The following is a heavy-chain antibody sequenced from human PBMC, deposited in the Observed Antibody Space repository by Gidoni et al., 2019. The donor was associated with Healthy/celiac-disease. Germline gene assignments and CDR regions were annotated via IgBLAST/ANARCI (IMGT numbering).Heavy chain of an antibody. V-gene: IGHV4-34*01. D-gene: IGHD3-22*01. Sequence: QVQLQQWGAGLLKPSETLSLTCAVSGGSFRGYYWSWIRQPPGKGLEWIGEINHSGSTNYNPSLKSRVTISVDTSKNQFSLKLSSVTAADTAVYYCARGCRTYYYDSSAQAYYYYGMDVWGQGTTVTVSS. CDR2: INHSGST. J-gene: IGHJ6*02. CDR1: GGSFRGYY. CDR3: ARGCRTYYYDSSAQAYYYYGMDV.